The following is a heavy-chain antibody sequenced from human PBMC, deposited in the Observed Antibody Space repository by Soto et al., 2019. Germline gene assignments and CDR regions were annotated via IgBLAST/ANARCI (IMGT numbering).Heavy chain of an antibody. CDR1: GYTFTSYA. D-gene: IGHD2-15*01. CDR3: ARDPGWYYYFGMDV. V-gene: IGHV1-3*01. J-gene: IGHJ6*02. Sequence: ASVKVSCKASGYTFTSYAMHWVRQAPGQRLEWMGWINAGNGNTKYSQKFQGRVTITRDTSASTAYMELSSLRSEDTAVYYCARDPGWYYYFGMDVWGQGTTVTVSS. CDR2: INAGNGNT.